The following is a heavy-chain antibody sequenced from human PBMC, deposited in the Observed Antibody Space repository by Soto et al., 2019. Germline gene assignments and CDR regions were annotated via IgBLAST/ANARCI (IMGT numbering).Heavy chain of an antibody. V-gene: IGHV1-69*01. CDR2: IIPKLGSA. CDR3: ARGGDAFKFGAVY. CDR1: GGGNLRDYR. J-gene: IGHJ4*02. D-gene: IGHD1-26*01. Sequence: QVQLVQSGAEVKEPGSSVKVSCKASGGGNLRDYRTTWVRRAPGQGLEWMGGIIPKLGSANYAQNCQGRVTVTAYECTNSVCMELRRRRADDTAVYYCARGGDAFKFGAVYWGQGTTVCASS.